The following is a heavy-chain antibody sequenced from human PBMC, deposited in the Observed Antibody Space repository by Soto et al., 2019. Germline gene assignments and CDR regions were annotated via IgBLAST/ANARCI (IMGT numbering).Heavy chain of an antibody. CDR2: IDPSDSYI. D-gene: IGHD3-22*01. Sequence: PGESLKISCKGSGNSFTSYWISWVRQMPGKGLEWMGRIDPSDSYINYSPSFQGHISISTDKSISTAYLQWTSLKASDTAMYYCARHQRRSNYDSSGNYYFDYWGQGTLVTVSS. CDR1: GNSFTSYW. V-gene: IGHV5-10-1*01. J-gene: IGHJ4*02. CDR3: ARHQRRSNYDSSGNYYFDY.